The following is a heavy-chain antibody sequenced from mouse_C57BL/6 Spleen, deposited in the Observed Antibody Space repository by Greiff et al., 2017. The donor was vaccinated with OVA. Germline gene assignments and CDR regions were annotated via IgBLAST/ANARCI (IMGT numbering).Heavy chain of an antibody. CDR3: AREDYGSSIDY. V-gene: IGHV5-16*01. J-gene: IGHJ2*01. D-gene: IGHD1-1*01. CDR2: INYDGSST. CDR1: GFTFSDYY. Sequence: EVKLVESEGGLVQPGSSMKLSCTASGFTFSDYYMAWVRQVPEKGLEWVANINYDGSSTYYLDSLKSRFIISRDNAKNILYLQMSSLKSEDTATYYCAREDYGSSIDYWGQGTTLTVSS.